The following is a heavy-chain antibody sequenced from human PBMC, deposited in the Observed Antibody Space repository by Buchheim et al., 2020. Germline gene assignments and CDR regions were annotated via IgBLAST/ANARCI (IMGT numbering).Heavy chain of an antibody. CDR1: GASIITSDY. CDR3: ARQTWMTSLVDWHFSL. Sequence: QLQLQESGPGLVKPSETLSLTCTVSGASIITSDYWGWIRQPPGKGLEWIGSVSYTGSTYHNPSLKSRVTMSVDTSKNKFSLEVASVTAADTAVFYCARQTWMTSLVDWHFSLWGRGAL. V-gene: IGHV4-39*01. D-gene: IGHD5-12*01. CDR2: VSYTGST. J-gene: IGHJ2*01.